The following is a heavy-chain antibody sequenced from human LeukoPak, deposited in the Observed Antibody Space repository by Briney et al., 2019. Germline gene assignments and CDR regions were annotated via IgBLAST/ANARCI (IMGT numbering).Heavy chain of an antibody. V-gene: IGHV3-30*04. CDR1: GFTFSSYA. Sequence: GGSLRLSCAASGFTFSSYAMHWVRQAPGKGLEWVAVISYDGSNKYYADSVKGRFTISRDNAKNSLYLQMNSLRAEDTAVYYCAGDLTVVGLDAFDIWGQGTMVTVSS. CDR3: AGDLTVVGLDAFDI. CDR2: ISYDGSNK. D-gene: IGHD4-23*01. J-gene: IGHJ3*02.